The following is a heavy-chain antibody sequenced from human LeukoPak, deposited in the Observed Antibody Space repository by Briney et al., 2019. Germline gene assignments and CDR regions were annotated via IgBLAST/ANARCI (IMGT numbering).Heavy chain of an antibody. CDR3: ARADYGDYPVYYGMDV. Sequence: GSLRLSCAASGFSFSDYYMVWIRQPPGKGLEWIGEINHSGTTNYNPSLKSRVTISVDTSKNQFSLKLTSVTAADTAVYYCARADYGDYPVYYGMDVWGQGTTVTVSS. CDR1: GFSFSDYY. J-gene: IGHJ6*02. V-gene: IGHV4-34*01. D-gene: IGHD4-17*01. CDR2: INHSGTT.